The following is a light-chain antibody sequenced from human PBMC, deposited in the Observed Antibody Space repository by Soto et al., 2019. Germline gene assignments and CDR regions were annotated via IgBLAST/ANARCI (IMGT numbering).Light chain of an antibody. CDR1: QSVSSNN. CDR3: QQYGRSLFT. V-gene: IGKV3-20*01. J-gene: IGKJ3*01. CDR2: GAS. Sequence: EIVLTQSPGTLSLSPGERATLSCRASQSVSSNNLAWYQQRPGQAPRVVIYGASTRATGIPERFSGSGSGTDFTLTISRLEPEDFAAYYCQQYGRSLFTFGRGTKVDIK.